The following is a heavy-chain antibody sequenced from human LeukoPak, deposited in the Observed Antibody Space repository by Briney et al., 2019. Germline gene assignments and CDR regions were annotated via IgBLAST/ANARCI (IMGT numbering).Heavy chain of an antibody. D-gene: IGHD3-22*01. Sequence: PSETLSLTCAVSGGSISSGGYSWSWIRQPPGKGLEWIGYIYHSGSTYYNPSLKSRVTISVDRSKNQFSLKLSSVTAADTAVYYCARGGSSGPVDCWGQGTLVTVSS. CDR3: ARGGSSGPVDC. CDR1: GGSISSGGYS. J-gene: IGHJ4*02. V-gene: IGHV4-30-2*01. CDR2: IYHSGST.